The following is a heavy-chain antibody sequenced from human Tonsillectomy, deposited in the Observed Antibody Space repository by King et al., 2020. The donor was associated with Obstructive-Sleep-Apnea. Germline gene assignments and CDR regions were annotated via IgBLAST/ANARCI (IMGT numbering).Heavy chain of an antibody. V-gene: IGHV3-9*01. Sequence: VQLVESGGTLVQPGRSLRLSCAASGFTFDDYARHWVRQAPGKGLEWVSGISWNSGSIGYADAVKGRFTISRDNAKKSLYLQMNSLRAEDTALYYCAKASSNYYGMDVWGQGTTVTVSS. CDR2: ISWNSGSI. J-gene: IGHJ6*02. CDR1: GFTFDDYA. D-gene: IGHD6-13*01. CDR3: AKASSNYYGMDV.